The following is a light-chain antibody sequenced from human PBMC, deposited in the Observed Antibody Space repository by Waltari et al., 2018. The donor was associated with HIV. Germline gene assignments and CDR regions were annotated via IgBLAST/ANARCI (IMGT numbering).Light chain of an antibody. Sequence: QSVLTQPPSASGTPGQRVTISCSGSSSNVGNNYVYWYQQLPGTAPKLLISINNQRPSGVPDRCSASNAGTSASLAISGLRSEDEADYYCAALDDSLIDQVVFGGGTKLTVL. CDR1: SSNVGNNY. CDR2: INN. V-gene: IGLV1-47*01. CDR3: AALDDSLIDQVV. J-gene: IGLJ2*01.